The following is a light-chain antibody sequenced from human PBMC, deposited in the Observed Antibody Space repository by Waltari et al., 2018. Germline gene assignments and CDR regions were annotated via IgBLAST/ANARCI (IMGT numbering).Light chain of an antibody. CDR1: QSISNY. CDR2: DAS. Sequence: EIVLTQSPATLSLSPGERATLSCRASQSISNYLAWYQQKPGQAPRLLIDDASSRATGIPGRCSGSGSGTDFTLTISSLEPEDFAVYYCQQRSDWPPFFGGGTKVEIK. CDR3: QQRSDWPPF. J-gene: IGKJ4*01. V-gene: IGKV3-11*01.